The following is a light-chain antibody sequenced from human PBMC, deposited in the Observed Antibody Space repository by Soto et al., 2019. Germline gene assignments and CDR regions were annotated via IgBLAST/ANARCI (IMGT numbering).Light chain of an antibody. J-gene: IGKJ1*01. Sequence: ESVFTQSPGTLSLSPGERATLCCWPSQSVTSTYLAWYQQKPGQAPRLLIYGASSRATGIPDRFSGSGSGTDFTLTISRLEPEDFALYYCHQYGYSLWTFGQGTKVDIK. CDR2: GAS. V-gene: IGKV3-20*01. CDR1: QSVTSTY. CDR3: HQYGYSLWT.